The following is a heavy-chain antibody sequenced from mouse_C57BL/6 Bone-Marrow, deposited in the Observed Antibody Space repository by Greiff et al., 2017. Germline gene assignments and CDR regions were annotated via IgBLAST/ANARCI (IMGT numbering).Heavy chain of an antibody. CDR1: GYTFTDYY. Sequence: VKLQQSGPELVKPGASVKISCKASGYTFTDYYINWVKQRPGQGLEWIGWIFPGSGSTYYNEKFKGKATLTVDKSSSTAYMLLSSLTSEDSAVYFCARNSLDGSKALDYWGQGTSVTVSS. D-gene: IGHD1-1*01. CDR2: IFPGSGST. V-gene: IGHV1-75*01. J-gene: IGHJ4*01. CDR3: ARNSLDGSKALDY.